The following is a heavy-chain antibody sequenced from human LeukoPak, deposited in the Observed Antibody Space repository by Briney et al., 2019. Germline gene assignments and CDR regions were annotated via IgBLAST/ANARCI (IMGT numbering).Heavy chain of an antibody. CDR2: ITDTGGTT. J-gene: IGHJ4*02. CDR1: GFTFSSYA. D-gene: IGHD6-19*01. V-gene: IGHV3-23*01. CDR3: AKGEYGSGWPD. Sequence: PGGSLRLSCAASGFTFSSYAMSWVRQAPGKGLEWVSGITDTGGTTDYADSVKGRFKISRDNSKNILYVQMNSLRDEDTAVYYCAKGEYGSGWPDWGQGTLVTVSS.